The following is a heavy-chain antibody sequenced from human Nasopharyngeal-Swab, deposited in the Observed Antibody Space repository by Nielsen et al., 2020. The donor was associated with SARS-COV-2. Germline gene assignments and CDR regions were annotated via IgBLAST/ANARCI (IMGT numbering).Heavy chain of an antibody. J-gene: IGHJ4*02. CDR3: TSGIVGAN. Sequence: GGSLRLSCTASGFTFGDYAMSWVRQAPGKGLEWVGFIRSKAYGGTSEYAASVKGRFTISRDDSKSIAYLQMNSLKTEDTAVYYCTSGIVGANWGQGTLVTVSS. D-gene: IGHD1-26*01. V-gene: IGHV3-49*04. CDR2: IRSKAYGGTS. CDR1: GFTFGDYA.